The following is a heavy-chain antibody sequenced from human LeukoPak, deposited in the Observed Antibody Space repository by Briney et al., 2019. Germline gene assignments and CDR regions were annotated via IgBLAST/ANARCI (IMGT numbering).Heavy chain of an antibody. CDR3: ARNFYFDSSGYYNY. D-gene: IGHD3-22*01. Sequence: ASVKVSCKASGYTFTDYYMHWVRQAPGQGLEWMGWINPKSGGTNYAQKFQGRVTMTRDTSSSTAYMELSRLRSDDTAVYYCARNFYFDSSGYYNYWGKGTLVTVSS. CDR1: GYTFTDYY. V-gene: IGHV1-2*02. CDR2: INPKSGGT. J-gene: IGHJ4*02.